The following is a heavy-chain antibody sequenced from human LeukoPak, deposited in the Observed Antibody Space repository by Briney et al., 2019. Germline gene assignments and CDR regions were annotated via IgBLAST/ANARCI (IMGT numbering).Heavy chain of an antibody. J-gene: IGHJ4*02. Sequence: GGSLRLSCAASGFTFSSYAMHWVRQAPGKGLEWVAVISYDGSNKYYADSVKGRFTISGDNSKNTLYLQMNSLRAEDTAVYYCARSYDGNFDYWGQGTLVTVSS. V-gene: IGHV3-30-3*01. CDR3: ARSYDGNFDY. D-gene: IGHD5-12*01. CDR1: GFTFSSYA. CDR2: ISYDGSNK.